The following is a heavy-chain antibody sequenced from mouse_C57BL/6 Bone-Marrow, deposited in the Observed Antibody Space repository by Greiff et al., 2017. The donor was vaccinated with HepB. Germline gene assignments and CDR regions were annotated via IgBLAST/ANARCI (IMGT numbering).Heavy chain of an antibody. CDR1: GYSITSGYY. D-gene: IGHD1-1*01. V-gene: IGHV3-6*01. J-gene: IGHJ3*01. CDR2: ISYDGSN. Sequence: EVKLMESGPGLVKPSQSLSLTCSVTGYSITSGYYWNWIRQFPGNKLEWMGYISYDGSNNYNPSLKNRISITRDTSKNQFFLKLNSVTTEDTATYYCARLLRYWGQGTLVTVSA. CDR3: ARLLRY.